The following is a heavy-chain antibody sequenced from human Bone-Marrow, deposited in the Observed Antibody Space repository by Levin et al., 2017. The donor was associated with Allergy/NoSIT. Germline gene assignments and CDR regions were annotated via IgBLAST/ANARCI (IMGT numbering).Heavy chain of an antibody. Sequence: PGGSLRLSCAVYGGSFSGYYWSWIRQPPGKGLEWIGEINHSGSTNYNPSLKSRVTISVDTSKNQFSLKLSSVTAADTAVYYCARFRLYGYYYYGMDVWGQGTTVTVSS. V-gene: IGHV4-34*01. CDR3: ARFRLYGYYYYGMDV. CDR1: GGSFSGYY. D-gene: IGHD4-17*01. J-gene: IGHJ6*02. CDR2: INHSGST.